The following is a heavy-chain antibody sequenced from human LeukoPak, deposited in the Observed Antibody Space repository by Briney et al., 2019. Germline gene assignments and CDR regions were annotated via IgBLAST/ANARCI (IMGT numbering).Heavy chain of an antibody. Sequence: PSETLSLTCTVSGGSISSSSYYWGWIRQPPGKGLEWIGSIYCSGSTYYNPSLKSRVTISVDTSKNQFSLKLSSVTAADTAVYYCAREPQAGYCGGDCYIYWYFDLWGRGTLVTVSS. D-gene: IGHD2-21*02. CDR2: IYCSGST. CDR1: GGSISSSSYY. CDR3: AREPQAGYCGGDCYIYWYFDL. V-gene: IGHV4-39*07. J-gene: IGHJ2*01.